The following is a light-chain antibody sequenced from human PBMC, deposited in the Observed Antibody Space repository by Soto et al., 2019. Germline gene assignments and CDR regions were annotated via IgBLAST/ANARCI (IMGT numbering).Light chain of an antibody. CDR1: SSDVGAYNY. CDR3: SSYTTSNPRI. CDR2: EVS. Sequence: QSVLTQPASVSGSPGQSITISCTGTSSDVGAYNYVSWYQHHPGEAPKLMIYEVSDRPSGISNRFSGSKSGNTASLTISGLQAEDEADYYCSSYTTSNPRIFGGGTKLTVL. V-gene: IGLV2-14*01. J-gene: IGLJ2*01.